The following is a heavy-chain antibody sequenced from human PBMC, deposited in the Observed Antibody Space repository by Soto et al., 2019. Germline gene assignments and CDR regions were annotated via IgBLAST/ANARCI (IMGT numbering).Heavy chain of an antibody. V-gene: IGHV5-51*01. CDR1: GYSFASYW. CDR2: IYPGDSDT. J-gene: IGHJ6*02. Sequence: GESLKISCQGSGYSFASYWIGWVRQMPGKDLEWMGIIYPGDSDTRYSPSFQGQVTISADKSLRTAYLQWTSLEASDTALYYCARTRSFTLGFYYDGMDVWGQGTTVTVSS. D-gene: IGHD6-6*01. CDR3: ARTRSFTLGFYYDGMDV.